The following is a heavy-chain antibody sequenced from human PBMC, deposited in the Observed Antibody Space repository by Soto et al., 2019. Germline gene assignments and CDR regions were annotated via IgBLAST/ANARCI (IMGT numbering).Heavy chain of an antibody. V-gene: IGHV1-69*02. J-gene: IGHJ5*02. CDR1: GGTFSSST. D-gene: IGHD3-9*01. CDR3: ARGDDILTGYSP. Sequence: QVQLVQSGAEVKKPGSSVKVSCKASGGTFSSSTISWVRQAPGQGLEWMGRIIPILGIPNYAQKFQDSVTITADKSSSTVYLELSSLKSEDTAVYYCARGDDILTGYSPWGQGTLVTVSS. CDR2: IIPILGIP.